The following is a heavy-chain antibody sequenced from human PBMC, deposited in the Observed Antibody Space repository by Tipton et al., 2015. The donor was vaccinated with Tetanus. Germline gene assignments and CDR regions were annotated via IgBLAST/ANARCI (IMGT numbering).Heavy chain of an antibody. CDR1: GSSIRGSGHY. D-gene: IGHD3-10*01. J-gene: IGHJ4*02. CDR2: ISDGGRT. V-gene: IGHV4-61*08. Sequence: TLSLTCTVSGSSIRGSGHYWTWIRQPPGKEPEWVGYISDGGRTNYNPSLKSRLTISVDTSKTHFSLRLDSVTAADTAVYYCATDRRGPGEVRGLDNWGQGTLVTVSS. CDR3: ATDRRGPGEVRGLDN.